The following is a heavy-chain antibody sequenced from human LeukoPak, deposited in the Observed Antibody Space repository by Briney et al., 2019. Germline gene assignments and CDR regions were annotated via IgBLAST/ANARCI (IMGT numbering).Heavy chain of an antibody. CDR1: GFTFDDYG. CDR3: ARGLWFGGEEDY. V-gene: IGHV3-20*04. D-gene: IGHD3-10*01. Sequence: GGSLRLSCAPSGFTFDDYGMIWLRHAPGKGLECVSGINWNGDSTGYADSVKGRFTISRDNAKNSLYLQMNSLRAEDTALYYCARGLWFGGEEDYWGQGTLVTVSS. J-gene: IGHJ4*02. CDR2: INWNGDST.